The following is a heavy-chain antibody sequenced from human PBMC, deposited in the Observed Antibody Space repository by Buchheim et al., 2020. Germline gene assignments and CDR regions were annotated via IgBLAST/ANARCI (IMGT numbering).Heavy chain of an antibody. CDR2: IKQDGSEK. J-gene: IGHJ5*02. CDR1: GFTFSSFW. Sequence: EMQLVESGGGLVQPGGSLRLSCAGSGFTFSSFWMSWVRQAPGKGLEWVANIKQDGSEKYYVDSVKGRFTISRDNAKNSLYLQMNRLQAEDTAVYYCSGRSSRAQEYSPFDPWGQGTL. CDR3: SGRSSRAQEYSPFDP. D-gene: IGHD4-11*01. V-gene: IGHV3-7*01.